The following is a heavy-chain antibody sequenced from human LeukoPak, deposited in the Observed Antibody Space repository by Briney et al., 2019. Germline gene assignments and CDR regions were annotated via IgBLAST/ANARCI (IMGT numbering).Heavy chain of an antibody. CDR3: ARLLVAAGSPRTSYYYYMDV. J-gene: IGHJ6*03. CDR2: INHSGST. CDR1: GGSFSGYY. Sequence: SETLSLTCAVYGGSFSGYYWSWIRQPPGKGLEWIGEINHSGSTNYNPSLKSRVTISVDTSKNQFSLKLSSVTAADTAVYYCARLLVAAGSPRTSYYYYMDVWGKGTTVTISS. V-gene: IGHV4-34*01. D-gene: IGHD2-15*01.